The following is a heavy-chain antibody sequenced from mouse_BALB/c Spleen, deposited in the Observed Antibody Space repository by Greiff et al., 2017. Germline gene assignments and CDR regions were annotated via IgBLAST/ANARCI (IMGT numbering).Heavy chain of an antibody. D-gene: IGHD2-3*01. CDR2: ILPGSGST. Sequence: VQRVESGAELMKPGASVKISCKATGYTFSSYWIEWVKQRPGHGLEWIGEILPGSGSTNYNEKFKGKATFTADTSSNTAYMQLSSLTSEDSAVYYCARRMMVFAYWGQGTLVTVSA. CDR3: ARRMMVFAY. V-gene: IGHV1-9*01. CDR1: GYTFSSYW. J-gene: IGHJ3*01.